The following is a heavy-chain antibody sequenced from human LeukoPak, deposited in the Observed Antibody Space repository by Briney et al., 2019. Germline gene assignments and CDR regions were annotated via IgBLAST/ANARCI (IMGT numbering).Heavy chain of an antibody. CDR3: ARDYNDHWSVDY. CDR1: GFTFNSYH. CDR2: ISPNGNNK. J-gene: IGHJ4*02. Sequence: GSLRLSCAASGFTFNSYHIHWVRQAPGKGLEWVALISPNGNNKHYADSVKGRFTLSRDNSKNTLNLQMNSLRVEDTALYYCARDYNDHWSVDYWGQGTLVTVSS. D-gene: IGHD3-10*01. V-gene: IGHV3-30*04.